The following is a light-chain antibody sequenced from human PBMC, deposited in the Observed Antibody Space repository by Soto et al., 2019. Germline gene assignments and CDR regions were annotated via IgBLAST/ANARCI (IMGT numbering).Light chain of an antibody. V-gene: IGLV1-40*01. J-gene: IGLJ3*02. CDR3: QSYDSRLTAWV. CDR2: GSS. Sequence: QSVLTQPPSVSGAPGQRVTISCTGSSSNIGAPYDVHWYQQLPGAAPKLLLYGSSSRPSDVPDRFSGSKSGTSASLAITGLQAEDEADYYCQSYDSRLTAWVFGGGTKVTVL. CDR1: SSNIGAPYD.